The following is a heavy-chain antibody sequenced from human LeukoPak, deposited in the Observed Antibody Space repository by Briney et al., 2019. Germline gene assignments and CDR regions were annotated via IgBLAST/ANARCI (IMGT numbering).Heavy chain of an antibody. Sequence: GGSLRLSCVVSGITLSNYGMSWVRQAPGKGLEWVSGISERGGSTNYADSVKGRFIISRDTSKNTVYLQMNSLRVDDTAVYFYAKLSIVIRAVIIIGLHKEAYYFDYWGQGILVTVSS. J-gene: IGHJ4*02. CDR2: ISERGGST. D-gene: IGHD3-10*01. CDR3: AKLSIVIRAVIIIGLHKEAYYFDY. CDR1: GITLSNYG. V-gene: IGHV3-23*01.